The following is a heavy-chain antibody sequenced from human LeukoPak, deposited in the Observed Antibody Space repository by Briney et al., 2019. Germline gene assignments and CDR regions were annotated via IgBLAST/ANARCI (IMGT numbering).Heavy chain of an antibody. D-gene: IGHD7-27*01. CDR1: GYTFTCYY. V-gene: IGHV1-2*02. CDR2: INPNSGGT. J-gene: IGHJ3*02. CDR3: AREGPGDGAFDI. Sequence: GASVKVSCKASGYTFTCYYMHWVRQAPGQGLEGMGGINPNSGGTNYAQKLQGRVTMTRDTSISTAYMELSRLRSDDTAVYYCAREGPGDGAFDIWGQGTMVTVSS.